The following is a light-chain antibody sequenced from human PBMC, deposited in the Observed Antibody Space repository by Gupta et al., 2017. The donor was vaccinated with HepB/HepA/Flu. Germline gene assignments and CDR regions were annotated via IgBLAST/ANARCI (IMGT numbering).Light chain of an antibody. CDR2: RNN. CDR1: TSNIGRDY. CDR3: AAWDDSLSGRVI. J-gene: IGLJ2*01. V-gene: IGLV1-47*01. Sequence: QSVLTQPPSASGTPGQRVTISCSGSTSNIGRDYVYWYQLLPGTAPQLLIYRNNQRPSGIPDRFSGSKSGTSASLAIIGLRSEDEADYFCAAWDDSLSGRVIFGGGTKLTVL.